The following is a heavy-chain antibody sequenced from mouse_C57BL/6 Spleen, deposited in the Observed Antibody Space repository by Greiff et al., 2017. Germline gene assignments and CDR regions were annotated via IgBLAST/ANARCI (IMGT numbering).Heavy chain of an antibody. V-gene: IGHV5-6*01. CDR2: ISSGGSYT. D-gene: IGHD1-1*02. Sequence: EVQLVESGGGLVKPGGSLKLSCAASGFTFSSYGMSWVRQTPDKRLEWVATISSGGSYTYYPAIVKGRFTISRDNGKNSLYLKMSHLKYEDTAMYYCASIYDYYATDWGHETLVAVSA. CDR3: ASIYDYYATD. CDR1: GFTFSSYG. J-gene: IGHJ3*01.